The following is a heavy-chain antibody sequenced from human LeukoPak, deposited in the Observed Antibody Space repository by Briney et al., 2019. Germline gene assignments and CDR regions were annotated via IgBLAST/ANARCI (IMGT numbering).Heavy chain of an antibody. CDR2: ISGSGGST. V-gene: IGHV3-23*01. Sequence: GSLRLSCAASGFTFSSYAMTWVRPAPGKGLEWASAISGSGGSTYYADSVKGRFTISRDNSKNTLYLQMNSLRAEDTAVYYCAKGGAYNWFDPWGQGTLVTVSS. CDR3: AKGGAYNWFDP. D-gene: IGHD3-16*01. J-gene: IGHJ5*02. CDR1: GFTFSSYA.